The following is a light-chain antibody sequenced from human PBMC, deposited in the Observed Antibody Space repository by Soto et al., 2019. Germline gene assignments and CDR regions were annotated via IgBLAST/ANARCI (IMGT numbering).Light chain of an antibody. J-gene: IGKJ5*01. CDR3: QQYGGSPGT. V-gene: IGKV3-20*01. Sequence: ESVLTQSPGTLSLSPGERATLSCRASQSVTSNYVAWYQQKPGQAPRLLISGASSRAAGIPDRFSGSGSGTDFTLTISRLEPEDFAVYYCQQYGGSPGTFGQGTRLEIK. CDR1: QSVTSNY. CDR2: GAS.